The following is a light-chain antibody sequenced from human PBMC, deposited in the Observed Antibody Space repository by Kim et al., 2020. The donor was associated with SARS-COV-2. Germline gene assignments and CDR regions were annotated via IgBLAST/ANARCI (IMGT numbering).Light chain of an antibody. V-gene: IGLV2-14*01. Sequence: QSALTQPASVSGSPGQSITISCTGTSSDVGGYKYVSWYQQHPGKAPKLMIYDVSKRPAGVSNRISGSKSGNTASLTISGLQAEDETDYYCTSYKSSSTLGVFGGGTQLTVL. CDR2: DVS. CDR1: SSDVGGYKY. CDR3: TSYKSSSTLGV. J-gene: IGLJ3*02.